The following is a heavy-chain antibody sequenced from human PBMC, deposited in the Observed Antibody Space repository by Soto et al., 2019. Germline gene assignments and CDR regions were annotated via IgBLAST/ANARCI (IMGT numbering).Heavy chain of an antibody. V-gene: IGHV4-34*01. CDR1: GGSFSGYY. Sequence: SETLSLTCAVYGGSFSGYYWSWIRQPPGKGLEWIGEINHSGSTNYNPSLKSRVTISVDTSKNQFSLKLSSVTAEDTAVYYCARVRPPRYYGPSDLFDYWGQGTLVTVSS. J-gene: IGHJ4*02. CDR2: INHSGST. CDR3: ARVRPPRYYGPSDLFDY. D-gene: IGHD3-16*01.